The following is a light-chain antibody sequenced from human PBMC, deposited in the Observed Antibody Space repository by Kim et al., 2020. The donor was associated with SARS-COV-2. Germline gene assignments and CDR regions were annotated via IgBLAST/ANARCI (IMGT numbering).Light chain of an antibody. V-gene: IGLV10-54*01. CDR3: SAWDTSLSAWL. J-gene: IGLJ3*02. Sequence: HPATRTCTGDDRNVGTHGATWLQQHQGRPPKFLSYRNNDRPSGISEGFSASRSGNAASRTITELQPEDEADYYCSAWDTSLSAWLFGGGTQLTVL. CDR2: RNN. CDR1: DRNVGTHG.